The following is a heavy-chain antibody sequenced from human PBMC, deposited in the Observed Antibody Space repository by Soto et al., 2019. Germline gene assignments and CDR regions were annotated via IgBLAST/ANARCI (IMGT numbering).Heavy chain of an antibody. V-gene: IGHV4-38-2*02. CDR3: ARDYPDALDVAGCFDF. J-gene: IGHJ4*02. Sequence: SETLALTCTVSGYSISPGYYWAWVRQSPGKGLEWLGSVYRSGAAYYSPTLKSRVTISVDTSKNQFSLHLKSVTAADAAVYYCARDYPDALDVAGCFDFWGQGNPVTVSS. CDR1: GYSISPGYY. CDR2: VYRSGAA. D-gene: IGHD6-19*01.